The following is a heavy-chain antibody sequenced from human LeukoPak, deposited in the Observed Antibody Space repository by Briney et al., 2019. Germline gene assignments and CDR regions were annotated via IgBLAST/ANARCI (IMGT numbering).Heavy chain of an antibody. CDR1: GFTVSSNY. Sequence: GGSLRLSCAASGFTVSSNYMSWVRRAPGKGLEWVSAISGSGGSTYYAVSVKGRFTISRDNSKNTLYLQMNSLRAEDTAVYYCAKDVTSYYYYYYGMDVWGQGTTVTVSS. J-gene: IGHJ6*02. D-gene: IGHD3-16*01. CDR2: ISGSGGST. CDR3: AKDVTSYYYYYYGMDV. V-gene: IGHV3-23*01.